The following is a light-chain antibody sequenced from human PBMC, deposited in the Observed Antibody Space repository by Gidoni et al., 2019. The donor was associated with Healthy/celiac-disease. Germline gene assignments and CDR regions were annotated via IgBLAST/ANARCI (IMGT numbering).Light chain of an antibody. V-gene: IGLV3-21*01. CDR3: QVWESSSDHRV. Sequence: SYVLTQPPSVSVAPGKTARITCGGNNIGSKSVHWYQQKPGQAPVLVIYYDSDRPSGIPERFSGSNSGNTATLTISRVEAGDEADYYCQVWESSSDHRVFGGGTK. J-gene: IGLJ3*02. CDR2: YDS. CDR1: NIGSKS.